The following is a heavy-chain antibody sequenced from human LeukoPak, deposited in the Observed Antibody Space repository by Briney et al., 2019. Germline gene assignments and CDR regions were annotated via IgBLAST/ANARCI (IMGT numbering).Heavy chain of an antibody. J-gene: IGHJ6*02. Sequence: GGALRLSCAASGFTFSDSWMSWVRQAPGKGLEWVANMNQDGSEKDYVDSVKGRFTISRDNARNSLYLQMGSLRAEDTAVYYCATYTHWVAGDVWGQGTTVTVSS. CDR1: GFTFSDSW. CDR3: ATYTHWVAGDV. CDR2: MNQDGSEK. V-gene: IGHV3-7*01. D-gene: IGHD3-16*01.